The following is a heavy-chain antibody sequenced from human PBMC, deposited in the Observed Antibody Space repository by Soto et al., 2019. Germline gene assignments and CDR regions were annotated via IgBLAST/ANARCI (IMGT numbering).Heavy chain of an antibody. CDR3: ASQRTTVLTQAYFDY. D-gene: IGHD4-17*01. V-gene: IGHV4-30-2*01. CDR2: IYRSGVT. Sequence: PSATLALTCVSYGDSSSTSTYTLSWHRPPPGKALEWVGFIYRSGVTSYNPSLKSRVSISLDTSKNQFSLNFNSVTASDTALYYGASQRTTVLTQAYFDYWGPGDQVTV. CDR1: GDSSSTSTYT. J-gene: IGHJ4*02.